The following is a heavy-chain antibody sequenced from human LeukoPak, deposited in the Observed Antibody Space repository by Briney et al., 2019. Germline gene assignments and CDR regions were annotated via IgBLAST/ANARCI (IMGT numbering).Heavy chain of an antibody. J-gene: IGHJ3*02. D-gene: IGHD2-21*02. V-gene: IGHV4-30-2*01. CDR3: ATGRAYCGGDCYSGAFDI. Sequence: SEALSLTCTVSGGSISSGGYYWSWIRQPPGKGLEWIGYIYHSGSTYYNPSLKSRVIISVDRSKNQFSLKLSSVTAADTAVYYCATGRAYCGGDCYSGAFDIWGQGTMVTVSS. CDR1: GGSISSGGYY. CDR2: IYHSGST.